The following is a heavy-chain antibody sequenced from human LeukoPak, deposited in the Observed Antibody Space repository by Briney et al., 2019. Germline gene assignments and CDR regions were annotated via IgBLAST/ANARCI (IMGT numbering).Heavy chain of an antibody. V-gene: IGHV5-51*01. CDR2: IYPGDSDT. CDR3: ARDTGYGSGSYYSRMDV. J-gene: IGHJ6*02. D-gene: IGHD3-10*01. Sequence: GGSLKISCKGSGYSFTSYWIGWVRQMPGKGLEWMGIIYPGDSDTRYSPSFQGQVTISADKSISTAYLQWSTLKASDTAMYYCARDTGYGSGSYYSRMDVWGQGTTVTVSS. CDR1: GYSFTSYW.